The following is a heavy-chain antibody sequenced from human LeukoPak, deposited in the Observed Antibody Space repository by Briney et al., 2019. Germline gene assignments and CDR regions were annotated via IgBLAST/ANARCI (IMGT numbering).Heavy chain of an antibody. J-gene: IGHJ4*02. CDR3: STLADTYGDLNYFDH. D-gene: IGHD4-17*01. CDR1: GFTFGGYA. Sequence: GRFLRLSCTASGFTFGGYAMSWFRQAPGKGLEWVGFIRGKAYGATTKYAASVEGRLTISRDDSKSIAYLQMNSLKTEDTAVYFCSTLADTYGDLNYFDHWGQGTLVTVSS. V-gene: IGHV3-49*03. CDR2: IRGKAYGATT.